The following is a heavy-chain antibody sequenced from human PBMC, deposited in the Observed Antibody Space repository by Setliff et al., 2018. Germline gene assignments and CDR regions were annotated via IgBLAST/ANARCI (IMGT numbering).Heavy chain of an antibody. Sequence: SETLSLTCAVYGGSFSGYYWSWIRQPPGKGLEWIGEINHSGSTNYNPSLKSRVTISVDTSKNQFSLKLSSVTAADTAVYYCASVDIVLMVYALWGQGT. J-gene: IGHJ4*02. CDR1: GGSFSGYY. CDR3: ASVDIVLMVYAL. V-gene: IGHV4-34*01. CDR2: INHSGST. D-gene: IGHD2-8*01.